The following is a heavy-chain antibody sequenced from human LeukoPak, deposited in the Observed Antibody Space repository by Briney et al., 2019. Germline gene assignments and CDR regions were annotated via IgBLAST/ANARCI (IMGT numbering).Heavy chain of an antibody. CDR2: IYTSGST. D-gene: IGHD6-19*01. CDR1: GGSISSYY. V-gene: IGHV4-4*09. CDR3: ARLVAVAEWFDP. J-gene: IGHJ5*02. Sequence: SETLSLTCTVSGGSISSYYWSWIRQPPGKGPEWIGYIYTSGSTNYNPSLKSRVTISVDTSKNQFSLKLSSVTAADTAVYYCARLVAVAEWFDPWGQGTLVTVSS.